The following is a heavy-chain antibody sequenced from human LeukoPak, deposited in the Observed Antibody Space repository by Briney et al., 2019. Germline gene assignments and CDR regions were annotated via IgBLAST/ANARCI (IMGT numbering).Heavy chain of an antibody. CDR2: IYHSGST. CDR1: GGSISSGGYS. V-gene: IGHV4-30-2*01. D-gene: IGHD1-26*01. J-gene: IGHJ4*02. CDR3: AREGAGAHYFDY. Sequence: PSETLSLTCAVSGGSISSGGYSWSWIRQPPGKGLEWIGYIYHSGSTYYNPSLKSRVTISVDRSKNQFSLKLSSVTAADTAVYYCAREGAGAHYFDYWGQGTLVTVSS.